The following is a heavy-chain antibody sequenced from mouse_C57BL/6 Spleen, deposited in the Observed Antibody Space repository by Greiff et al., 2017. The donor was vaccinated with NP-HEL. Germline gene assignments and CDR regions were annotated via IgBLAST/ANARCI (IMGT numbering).Heavy chain of an antibody. CDR2: IDPSDSYT. D-gene: IGHD1-1*01. CDR3: ARDGSSDD. J-gene: IGHJ2*01. V-gene: IGHV1-50*01. Sequence: QVQLQQPGAELVKPGASVKLSCKASGYTFTSYWMQWVQQRPGQGLEWIGEIDPSDSYTNYNQKFKGKATLTVDTSSSTAYMQLSGLTSEDSAVYYCARDGSSDDWGQGTTLTVSS. CDR1: GYTFTSYW.